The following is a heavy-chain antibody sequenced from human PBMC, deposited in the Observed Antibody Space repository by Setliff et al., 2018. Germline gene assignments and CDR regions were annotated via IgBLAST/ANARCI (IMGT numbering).Heavy chain of an antibody. Sequence: PSETLSLTCTVSGGSINSGDYFWSWFRQLPGKGLEWIGYIYYTGSTHYNPSLKSRLTMSVDTSKNQFSLNLKSVTAADTAVYFCARDGSYYDRGGNRTWFFDPWGRGTLVTVSS. J-gene: IGHJ2*01. CDR2: IYYTGST. V-gene: IGHV4-31*03. CDR1: GGSINSGDYF. CDR3: ARDGSYYDRGGNRTWFFDP. D-gene: IGHD3-22*01.